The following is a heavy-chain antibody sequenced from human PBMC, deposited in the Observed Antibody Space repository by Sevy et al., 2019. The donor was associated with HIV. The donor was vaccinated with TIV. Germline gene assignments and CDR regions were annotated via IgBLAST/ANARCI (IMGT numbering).Heavy chain of an antibody. CDR3: AKEGFGYNYDSSGNLDY. CDR1: GFTFSSYA. D-gene: IGHD3-22*01. CDR2: ISGSGGST. J-gene: IGHJ4*02. V-gene: IGHV3-23*01. Sequence: GGSLRLSCGVSGFTFSSYAMSWVRQAPWKGLEWVSGISGSGGSTYYADSVKGRFTISRDNSKNTLYLQMTSLRAEDTAVYYCAKEGFGYNYDSSGNLDYWGQGTLVTVSS.